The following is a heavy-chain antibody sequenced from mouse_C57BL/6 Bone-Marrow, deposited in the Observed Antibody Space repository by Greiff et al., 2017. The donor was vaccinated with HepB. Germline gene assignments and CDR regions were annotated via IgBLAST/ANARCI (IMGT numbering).Heavy chain of an antibody. Sequence: VQLQQSGAELARPGASVKLSCKASGYAFSSSWMNWVKQRTGQGLEWIGEIYPRSGNTYYNEKFKGKATLTADKSSSTAYMELRSLTSEDSAVYFCATSYLYAMDYWGQGTSVTVSS. CDR2: IYPRSGNT. V-gene: IGHV1-81*01. J-gene: IGHJ4*01. CDR1: GYAFSSSW. CDR3: ATSYLYAMDY. D-gene: IGHD5-5*01.